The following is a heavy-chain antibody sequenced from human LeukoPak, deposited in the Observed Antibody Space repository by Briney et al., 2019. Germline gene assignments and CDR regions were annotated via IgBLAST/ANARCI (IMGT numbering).Heavy chain of an antibody. CDR2: IYYSGST. CDR3: ARALSSSSWTD. CDR1: GGSISSGGYY. D-gene: IGHD6-13*01. V-gene: IGHV4-31*03. J-gene: IGHJ4*02. Sequence: SETLSLTCTVSGGSISSGGYYWSWIRQHPGKCLEWIGYIYYSGSTYYNPSLMSRVTISVDTSKNQFSLKLSSVTAADTAVYYCARALSSSSWTDWGQGTLVTVSS.